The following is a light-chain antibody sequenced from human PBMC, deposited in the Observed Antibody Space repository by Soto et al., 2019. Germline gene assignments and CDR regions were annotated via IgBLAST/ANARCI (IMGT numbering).Light chain of an antibody. CDR1: SSDVGGYNY. J-gene: IGLJ2*01. V-gene: IGLV2-14*01. Sequence: QSVLTQPASVSGSPGQSITISCTGTSSDVGGYNYVSWYQQHPGKAPKLMIYEVSNRPSGVSNRFSGSKSGNTASLTIFGLQAEDEADYYCSSYTSSSIVVFGGGTKLTVL. CDR3: SSYTSSSIVV. CDR2: EVS.